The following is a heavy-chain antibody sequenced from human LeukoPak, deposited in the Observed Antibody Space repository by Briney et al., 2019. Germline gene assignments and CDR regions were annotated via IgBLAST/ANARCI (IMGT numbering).Heavy chain of an antibody. Sequence: GGSLRLSCAASEFTFDDYAMHWVRQAPGKGLEWVSGISWNSGSIGYADSVKGRFTISRDNAKNSLYLQMNSLRAEDTALYYCAKGGGSGWSGFYFDYWGQGTLVTVSS. CDR3: AKGGGSGWSGFYFDY. CDR2: ISWNSGSI. V-gene: IGHV3-9*01. J-gene: IGHJ4*02. CDR1: EFTFDDYA. D-gene: IGHD6-19*01.